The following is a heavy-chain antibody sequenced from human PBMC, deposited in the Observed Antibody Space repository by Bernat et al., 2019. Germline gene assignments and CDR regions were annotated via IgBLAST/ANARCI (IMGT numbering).Heavy chain of an antibody. J-gene: IGHJ4*02. V-gene: IGHV3-30-3*01. CDR3: AGEPSSGYYYCNY. CDR2: ISYDGSNK. CDR1: GFTFSSYA. Sequence: QVQLVESGGGVVQPGRSLRLSCAVSGFTFSSYAMHWVRQAPGKGLEWVAVISYDGSNKYYADSVKGRFTISRDNSKNTLYLQMNSLRPEDSALYYCAGEPSSGYYYCNYWGKGTLVTVSS. D-gene: IGHD3-22*01.